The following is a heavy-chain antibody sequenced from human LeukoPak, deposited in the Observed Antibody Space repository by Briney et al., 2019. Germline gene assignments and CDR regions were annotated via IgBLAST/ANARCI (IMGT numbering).Heavy chain of an antibody. J-gene: IGHJ4*02. D-gene: IGHD7-27*01. Sequence: ASVKVSCKASGYTFTSYYMHWVRQAPGQGLEWMGIINPSGGSTSYAQKFQGRVTITRDTSASTAYMELSSLRSEDTAAYYCARDLAEPGDYWGQGTLVTVSS. CDR1: GYTFTSYY. CDR2: INPSGGST. CDR3: ARDLAEPGDY. V-gene: IGHV1-46*01.